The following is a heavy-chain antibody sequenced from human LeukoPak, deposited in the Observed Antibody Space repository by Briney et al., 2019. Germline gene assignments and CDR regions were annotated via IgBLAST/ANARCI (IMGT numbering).Heavy chain of an antibody. D-gene: IGHD3-22*01. CDR3: AREKGYYDSSGSVTTTFDY. Sequence: GGSLRLSCAASGFTFSSYAMHWVRQAPGKGLEYVSAISSNGGSTYYANSVKGRFTISRDNSKNTLYLQMGSLRAEDMAVYYCAREKGYYDSSGSVTTTFDYWGQGTLVTVSS. J-gene: IGHJ4*02. CDR1: GFTFSSYA. CDR2: ISSNGGST. V-gene: IGHV3-64*01.